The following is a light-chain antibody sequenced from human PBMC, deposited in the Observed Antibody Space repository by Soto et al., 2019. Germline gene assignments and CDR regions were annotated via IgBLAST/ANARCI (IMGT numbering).Light chain of an antibody. CDR3: QQYGSSPLT. Sequence: EIVMTQSPATLSVSPGERATLSCRASQTINNNVAWYQLKDGQVPRLVIYGASTRATDIPARFSGSGSGTDFTLTISRLEPEDFAVYYCQQYGSSPLTFGGGTKVDIK. CDR2: GAS. V-gene: IGKV3-20*01. J-gene: IGKJ4*01. CDR1: QTINNN.